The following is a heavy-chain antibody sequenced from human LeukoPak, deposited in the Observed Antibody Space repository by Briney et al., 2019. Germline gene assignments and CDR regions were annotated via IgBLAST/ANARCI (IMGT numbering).Heavy chain of an antibody. CDR1: GFTFSSYW. CDR3: ARDYLLKTMVRGAYYYYYYMDV. V-gene: IGHV3-7*01. J-gene: IGHJ6*03. Sequence: GGSLRLSCAASGFTFSSYWMSWVRQAPGKGLEWVANIKQDGSEKYYVDSVKGRFTISRDNAKNSLYPQMNSLRAEDTAVYYCARDYLLKTMVRGAYYYYYYMDVWGKGTTVTVSS. D-gene: IGHD3-10*01. CDR2: IKQDGSEK.